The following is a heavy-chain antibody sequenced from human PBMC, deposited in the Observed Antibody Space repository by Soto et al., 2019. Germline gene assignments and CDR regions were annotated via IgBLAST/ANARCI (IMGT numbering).Heavy chain of an antibody. J-gene: IGHJ4*02. V-gene: IGHV1-69*04. CDR2: IIPILGIA. CDR1: GYTFASYA. Sequence: ASVKVSCKASGYTFASYAISWVRQAPGQGLEWMGRIIPILGIANYAQKFQGRVTITADKSTSTAYMELSSLRSEDTAVYYCARSGYSYDFDYWGQGTLVTVSS. D-gene: IGHD5-18*01. CDR3: ARSGYSYDFDY.